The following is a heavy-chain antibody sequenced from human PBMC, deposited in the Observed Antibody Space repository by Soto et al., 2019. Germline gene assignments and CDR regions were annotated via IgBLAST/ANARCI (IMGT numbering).Heavy chain of an antibody. V-gene: IGHV1-2*04. CDR3: ERDSYDSSGYYDY. D-gene: IGHD3-22*01. J-gene: IGHJ4*02. CDR2: INPNSGGT. CDR1: GYTFTGYY. Sequence: ASVKVSCKASGYTFTGYYMHWVRQAPGQGLEWMGWINPNSGGTSYAQKFQGWVTMTRDTSISTAYMELSRLRSDDTAVYYCERDSYDSSGYYDYWGQRTLVTVSS.